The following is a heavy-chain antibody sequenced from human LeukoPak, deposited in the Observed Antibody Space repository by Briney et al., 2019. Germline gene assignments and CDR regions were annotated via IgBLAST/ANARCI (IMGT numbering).Heavy chain of an antibody. Sequence: GESLKISCKGSDYSFTNYWIAWVRQMPGKGLEWMGIIYPGDSDTRYSPSFQGQVTISVDKSISTAYLQWNSLKASDTAMYYCARRSPLRGDAFDIWGQGTMVTVSS. CDR2: IYPGDSDT. CDR1: DYSFTNYW. J-gene: IGHJ3*02. CDR3: ARRSPLRGDAFDI. D-gene: IGHD3-10*01. V-gene: IGHV5-51*01.